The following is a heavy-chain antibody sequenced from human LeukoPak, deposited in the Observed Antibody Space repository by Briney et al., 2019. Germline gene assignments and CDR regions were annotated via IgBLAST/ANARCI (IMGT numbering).Heavy chain of an antibody. CDR2: ISYDGSNK. J-gene: IGHJ5*02. Sequence: PGGSLRLSCAASGFTFSSYAMHWVRQAPGKGLEWVAVISYDGSNKCYADSVKGRFTISRDNSKNTLYLQMNSLRAEDTAVYYCARERERFLNLWGQGTLVTVSS. CDR3: ARERERFLNL. D-gene: IGHD3-3*01. V-gene: IGHV3-30*04. CDR1: GFTFSSYA.